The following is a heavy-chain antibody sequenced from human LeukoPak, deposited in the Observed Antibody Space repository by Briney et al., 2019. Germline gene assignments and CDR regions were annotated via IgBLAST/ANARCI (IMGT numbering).Heavy chain of an antibody. D-gene: IGHD3-22*01. CDR2: ISGSGGST. CDR1: GFTFSSYA. CDR3: AKFTYYYDSSGSPGAFDI. V-gene: IGHV3-23*01. Sequence: PGGSLRLSCAASGFTFSSYAMSWVRQAPGKGLEWVSAISGSGGSTYYADSVKGRFTISRDNSKNTLYLQMNSLGAEDTAVYYCAKFTYYYDSSGSPGAFDIWGQGTMVTVSS. J-gene: IGHJ3*02.